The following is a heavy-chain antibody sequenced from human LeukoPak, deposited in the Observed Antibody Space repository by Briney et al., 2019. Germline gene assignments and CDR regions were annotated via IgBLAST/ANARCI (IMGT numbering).Heavy chain of an antibody. V-gene: IGHV4-38-2*02. CDR3: AKRTRRGVRQWLGSHDYYYYMDV. J-gene: IGHJ6*03. Sequence: SETLSLTCTVSGYSISSGYYWGWIRQPPGKGLEWIGSIYHSGSTYYNPSLKSRVTISVDTSKNQFSLKLSSVTAADTAVYYCAKRTRRGVRQWLGSHDYYYYMDVWGKGTTVTISS. D-gene: IGHD6-19*01. CDR2: IYHSGST. CDR1: GYSISSGYY.